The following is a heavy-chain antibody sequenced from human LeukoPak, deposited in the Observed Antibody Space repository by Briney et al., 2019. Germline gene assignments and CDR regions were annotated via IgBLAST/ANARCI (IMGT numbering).Heavy chain of an antibody. Sequence: GGSLRLSCAASGLTFSRYAMSWVRQAPGKGLEWVSGVSTSGGSTYYAESVKGRFTISRDNSKNTLYLQMNSLRTEDTAAYYCAKAVDDYFFDYWGQGTLVTVSS. J-gene: IGHJ4*02. CDR1: GLTFSRYA. V-gene: IGHV3-23*01. CDR3: AKAVDDYFFDY. CDR2: VSTSGGST. D-gene: IGHD2-21*02.